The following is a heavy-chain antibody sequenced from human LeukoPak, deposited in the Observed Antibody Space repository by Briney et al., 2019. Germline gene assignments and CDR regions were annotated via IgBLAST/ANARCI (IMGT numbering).Heavy chain of an antibody. CDR1: GFTFSSYA. V-gene: IGHV3-23*01. CDR3: AKVQLGIGVDY. J-gene: IGHJ4*02. D-gene: IGHD7-27*01. CDR2: ISDGGSRT. Sequence: GGSLRLSCAASGFTFSSYAMSWVRQAPGRGLEWVSGISDGGSRTYYADSVKGRFTISRDDSKNTLYLQMNSLRAEDTAVYYCAKVQLGIGVDYWGQGTLVTVSS.